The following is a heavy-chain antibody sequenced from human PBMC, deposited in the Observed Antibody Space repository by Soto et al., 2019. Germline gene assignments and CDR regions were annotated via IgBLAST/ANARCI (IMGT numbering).Heavy chain of an antibody. J-gene: IGHJ3*02. CDR3: TKDRDDIGMVDAFEI. CDR1: GFTFSNYA. D-gene: IGHD3-3*01. V-gene: IGHV3-23*02. Sequence: EMQLLESGGDLVQPGGSLRLSCAASGFTFSNYAMTWVRQAPGKGLEYVSAISGTGVTTYQGDSMKGRFTISRDNSKNTLYLQMDSLRAEDTAIYYCTKDRDDIGMVDAFEIWGQGTMVTVPS. CDR2: ISGTGVTT.